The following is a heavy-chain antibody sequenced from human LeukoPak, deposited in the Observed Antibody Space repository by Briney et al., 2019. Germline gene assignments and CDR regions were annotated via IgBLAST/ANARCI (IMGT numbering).Heavy chain of an antibody. D-gene: IGHD1-26*01. Sequence: GGSLRLSCAASGFTFRSYAMSWVRQAPGKGLEWVSAISGSAGRTYYADSVKGRFTISRDNSKNTVYLQMDSLRVEDTAVYYCAKVLSGSQDYWGQGTLVTVFS. CDR2: ISGSAGRT. CDR3: AKVLSGSQDY. CDR1: GFTFRSYA. J-gene: IGHJ4*02. V-gene: IGHV3-23*01.